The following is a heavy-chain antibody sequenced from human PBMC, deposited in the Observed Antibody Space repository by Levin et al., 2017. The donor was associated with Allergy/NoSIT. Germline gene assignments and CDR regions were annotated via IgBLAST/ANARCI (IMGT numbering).Heavy chain of an antibody. J-gene: IGHJ4*02. V-gene: IGHV4-34*01. Sequence: ASETLSLTCAVYGGSFSGYYWSWIRQPQGKGLEWIGEINHSGSTNYNPSLKSRVTISVDTSKNQFSLKLSSVTAADTAVYYCASENYGVGKLDYWGQGTLVTVSS. D-gene: IGHD4-17*01. CDR3: ASENYGVGKLDY. CDR2: INHSGST. CDR1: GGSFSGYY.